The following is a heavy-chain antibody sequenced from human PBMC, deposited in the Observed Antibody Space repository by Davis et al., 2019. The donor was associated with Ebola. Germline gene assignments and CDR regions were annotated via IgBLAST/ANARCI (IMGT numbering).Heavy chain of an antibody. CDR1: GDSISSYY. CDR3: ARDRGWLQNNWFDP. CDR2: IYHSGST. D-gene: IGHD5-24*01. J-gene: IGHJ5*02. V-gene: IGHV4-4*02. Sequence: SETLSLTCNVSGDSISSYYWSWVRQPPGKGLEWIGEIYHSGSTNYNPSLKSRVTISVDKSKNQFSLKLSSVTAADTAVYYCARDRGWLQNNWFDPWGQGTLVTVSS.